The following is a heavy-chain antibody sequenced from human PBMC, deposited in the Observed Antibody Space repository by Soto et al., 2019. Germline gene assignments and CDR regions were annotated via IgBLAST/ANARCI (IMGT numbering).Heavy chain of an antibody. CDR2: IYYSGST. V-gene: IGHV4-39*01. CDR1: GGSIISSSYY. Sequence: SETLSLTCTVSGGSIISSSYYWVLIRQPPGKGLEWIGSIYYSGSTYYNPSLKSRVTISVDTSKNQFSLKLSSVTAADTAVYYCATSNYDFWSGYSDPYYFDYWGQGTLVTVSS. D-gene: IGHD3-3*01. CDR3: ATSNYDFWSGYSDPYYFDY. J-gene: IGHJ4*02.